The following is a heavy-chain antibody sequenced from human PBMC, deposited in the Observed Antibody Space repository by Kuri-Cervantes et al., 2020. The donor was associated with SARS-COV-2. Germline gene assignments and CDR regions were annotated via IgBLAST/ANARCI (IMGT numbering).Heavy chain of an antibody. J-gene: IGHJ4*02. CDR1: GFTFSSYG. CDR2: ISYDGSNK. Sequence: GGSLRLSCAASGFTFSSYGMHWVRQAPGKGLEWVAVISYDGSNKYYADSVKGRFTISRDNSKNTLYLQMNSLRAEDTAVYYCAKDGPDSGSYLFDYWGQGTPVTVSS. V-gene: IGHV3-30*18. CDR3: AKDGPDSGSYLFDY. D-gene: IGHD1-26*01.